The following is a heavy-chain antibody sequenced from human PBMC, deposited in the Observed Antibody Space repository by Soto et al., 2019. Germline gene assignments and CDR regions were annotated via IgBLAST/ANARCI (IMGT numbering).Heavy chain of an antibody. D-gene: IGHD3-16*01. Sequence: SETLSLTCAVYGGSFSGYYWSWIRQPPGKGLEWIGEINHSGSTNYNPSLKSRVTISADTSKNQFSLKLNSVTAADTATYFCARRSWGYFDSWGQGSLVTVSS. CDR2: INHSGST. CDR1: GGSFSGYY. J-gene: IGHJ4*02. CDR3: ARRSWGYFDS. V-gene: IGHV4-34*01.